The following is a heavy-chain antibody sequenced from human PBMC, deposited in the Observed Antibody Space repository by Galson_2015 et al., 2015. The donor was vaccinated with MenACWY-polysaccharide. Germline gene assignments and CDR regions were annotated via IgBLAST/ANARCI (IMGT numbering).Heavy chain of an antibody. CDR2: INQYGSEK. V-gene: IGHV3-7*01. D-gene: IGHD1-1*01. CDR3: ARDGGRTIGTTQRGY. CDR1: GFTFNDFW. J-gene: IGHJ4*02. Sequence: SLRLSCAASGFTFNDFWLSWVRQAPGKGLEWVANINQYGSEKYYVDSVKGRFTISRDNAKNSLYLQMNRLRAEDTAVYYCARDGGRTIGTTQRGYWGQATLVTVAS.